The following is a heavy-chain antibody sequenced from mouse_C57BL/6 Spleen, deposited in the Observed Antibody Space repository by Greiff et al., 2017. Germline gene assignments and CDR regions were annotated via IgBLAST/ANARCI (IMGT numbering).Heavy chain of an antibody. J-gene: IGHJ4*01. CDR3: AKSWVYYGNYGAMDY. V-gene: IGHV2-5*01. D-gene: IGHD2-1*01. Sequence: VQLQQSGPGLVQPSQSLSITCTVSGFSLTSYGVHWVRQSPGKGLEWLGVIWRGGSTDYNAAFMSRLSITKDNSKSQVFFKMNSLQADDTAIYYCAKSWVYYGNYGAMDYWGQGTSVTVSS. CDR1: GFSLTSYG. CDR2: IWRGGST.